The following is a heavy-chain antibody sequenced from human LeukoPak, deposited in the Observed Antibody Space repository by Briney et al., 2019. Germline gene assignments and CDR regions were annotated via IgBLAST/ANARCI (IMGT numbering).Heavy chain of an antibody. CDR2: INHSGST. V-gene: IGHV4-34*01. CDR3: ARGEGTGDIDY. Sequence: PSETLSLTCAVYGGSFSDYYWSWIRQPPGKGLEWIGEINHSGSTNYNPSLKSRVTISVDTSKNQFSLKLSSVTAADTAVYYCARGEGTGDIDYRGQGTLVTVSS. D-gene: IGHD2-8*02. CDR1: GGSFSDYY. J-gene: IGHJ4*02.